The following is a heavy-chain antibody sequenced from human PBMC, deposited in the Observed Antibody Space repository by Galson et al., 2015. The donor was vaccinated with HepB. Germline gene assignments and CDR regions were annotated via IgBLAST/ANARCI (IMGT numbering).Heavy chain of an antibody. CDR2: ISDSGTST. V-gene: IGHV3-23*01. CDR1: GFFFRTYA. CDR3: ATSVRHWGSTFWYLSV. D-gene: IGHD7-27*01. J-gene: IGHJ2*01. Sequence: SLRLSCAASGFFFRTYAMSWVRQAPGKGLEWVSGISDSGTSTFYADSLRGRFTISRDNSKNTLFLQMNSLRVEDTAIYYCATSVRHWGSTFWYLSVWGRGTLVTVSS.